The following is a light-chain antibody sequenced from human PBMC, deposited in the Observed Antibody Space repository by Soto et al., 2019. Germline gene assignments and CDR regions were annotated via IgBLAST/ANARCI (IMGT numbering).Light chain of an antibody. J-gene: IGKJ1*01. V-gene: IGKV3-20*01. CDR2: GVF. CDR1: QSGSSSY. Sequence: EIVLTQSPDTLSLSPGERATLSCRASQSGSSSYLAWYQQRPGQPPRLLIYGVFTRADDIPDRFSGSGSGTDFTLTISSLQPEDFAVYDCQHYGYPQWTFGQGTKVEI. CDR3: QHYGYPQWT.